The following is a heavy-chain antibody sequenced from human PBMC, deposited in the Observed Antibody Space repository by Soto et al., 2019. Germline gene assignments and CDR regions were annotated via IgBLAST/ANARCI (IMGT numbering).Heavy chain of an antibody. CDR3: ARDCGRVEAAGIYYYYYGMDV. J-gene: IGHJ6*02. CDR2: IYYSGST. Sequence: QVQLQESGPGLVKPSQTLSLTCTVSGGSISSGGYYWSWIRQHPGKGLEWIGYIYYSGSTYYNPSLKSRVTISVDTSKNQFSLKLSSVTAADTAVYYCARDCGRVEAAGIYYYYYGMDVWGQGTTVTVSS. V-gene: IGHV4-31*03. CDR1: GGSISSGGYY. D-gene: IGHD6-13*01.